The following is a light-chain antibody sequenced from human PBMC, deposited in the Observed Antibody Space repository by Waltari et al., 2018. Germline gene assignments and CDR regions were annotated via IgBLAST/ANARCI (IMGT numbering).Light chain of an antibody. J-gene: IGLJ3*02. Sequence: QSALTQPASVSGSPGQSITTSCPGTSSDVGPYTYVSWYQQHPGKAPKLLIYDVTNRPSGVSNRFSGSKFGNTASLTISWLQAEDEADFYCSSYTGSNTLVFGGGTKLTVL. CDR3: SSYTGSNTLV. CDR2: DVT. V-gene: IGLV2-14*03. CDR1: SSDVGPYTY.